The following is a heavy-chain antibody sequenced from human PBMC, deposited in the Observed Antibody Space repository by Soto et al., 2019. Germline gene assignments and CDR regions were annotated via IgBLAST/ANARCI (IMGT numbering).Heavy chain of an antibody. V-gene: IGHV1-69*13. CDR2: IPPMFGTA. Sequence: ASVKLSCKASGGTFSRYTISWVRQAPGQGLEWMGGIPPMFGTANYAQKFQGRVTIAADESTSTAYMELSSLRSEDTAIYYCARQFDYESSGYYYAYWGQGTVGTVSS. D-gene: IGHD3-22*01. CDR1: GGTFSRYT. CDR3: ARQFDYESSGYYYAY. J-gene: IGHJ4*02.